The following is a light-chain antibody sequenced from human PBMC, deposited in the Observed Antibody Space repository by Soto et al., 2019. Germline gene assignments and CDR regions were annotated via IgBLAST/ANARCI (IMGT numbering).Light chain of an antibody. Sequence: EIVLTQSPGTLSSSPGERATLSCRASQSVTNKNLVWFQQKPGQAPSLLIFGASTRATGIPDRISGRGSGTDFTLTISRVEPEDFTVYYCQQYGDSLWTFGQGTKVEIK. V-gene: IGKV3-20*01. CDR1: QSVTNKN. CDR2: GAS. J-gene: IGKJ1*01. CDR3: QQYGDSLWT.